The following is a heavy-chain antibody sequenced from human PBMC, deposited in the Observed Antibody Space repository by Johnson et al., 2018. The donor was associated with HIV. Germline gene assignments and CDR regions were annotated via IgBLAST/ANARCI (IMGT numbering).Heavy chain of an antibody. CDR3: AKDLQQPQRGEHALAQDAFDI. J-gene: IGHJ3*02. CDR2: ISGSGGST. Sequence: EVQLVESGGGLVQPGGSLRLSCAASGFTFSSYAMSWVRQAPGKGLEWVSAISGSGGSTYYADSVKGRFTISRDNSKNTLYLQMNRLRAEDTAVYYCAKDLQQPQRGEHALAQDAFDIWGQGTMVTVSS. D-gene: IGHD6-13*01. CDR1: GFTFSSYA. V-gene: IGHV3-23*04.